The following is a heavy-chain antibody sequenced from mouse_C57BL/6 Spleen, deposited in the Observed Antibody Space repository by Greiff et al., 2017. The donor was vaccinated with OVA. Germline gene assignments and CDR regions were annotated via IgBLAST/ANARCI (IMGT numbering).Heavy chain of an antibody. D-gene: IGHD2-5*01. CDR2: ISSGGSYT. V-gene: IGHV5-6*02. Sequence: EVKLVESGGDLVKPGGSLKLSCAASGFTFSSYGMSWVRQTPDKRLEWVATISSGGSYTYYPDSVKGRFTISRDNAKNTLYLQMSSLKSEDTAMYYCALYYSNYSFAYWGQGTLVTVSA. CDR3: ALYYSNYSFAY. J-gene: IGHJ3*01. CDR1: GFTFSSYG.